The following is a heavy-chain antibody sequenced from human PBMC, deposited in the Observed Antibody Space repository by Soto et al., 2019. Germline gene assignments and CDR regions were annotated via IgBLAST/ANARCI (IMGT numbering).Heavy chain of an antibody. CDR1: GFPFDSYG. V-gene: IGHV3-30*18. D-gene: IGHD3-9*01. Sequence: PGGSLRLSCVASGFPFDSYGIHWVRRAPGKGLEWVAVISYDGSNKYYADSVKGRFTISRDNSKNTLYLQMNSLRAEDTAVYYCAKEGDILTGYFFDYWGQGTLVTVSS. CDR2: ISYDGSNK. CDR3: AKEGDILTGYFFDY. J-gene: IGHJ4*02.